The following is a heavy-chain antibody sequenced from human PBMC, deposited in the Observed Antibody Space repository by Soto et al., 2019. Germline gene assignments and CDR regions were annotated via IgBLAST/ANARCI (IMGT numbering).Heavy chain of an antibody. CDR2: ISGSDGRT. CDR1: GFTFSSSA. CDR3: AKSLNTNWKNGFDP. Sequence: EVQILESGGGLVQPGGSLRLSCAASGFTFSSSAMNWVRQAPGKGLEWVSVISGSDGRTYYADSVKGRFTISRDNSKNTLYLDMNSLRAEDTAVYYCAKSLNTNWKNGFDPWGQGTLVTVSS. J-gene: IGHJ5*02. D-gene: IGHD1-1*01. V-gene: IGHV3-23*01.